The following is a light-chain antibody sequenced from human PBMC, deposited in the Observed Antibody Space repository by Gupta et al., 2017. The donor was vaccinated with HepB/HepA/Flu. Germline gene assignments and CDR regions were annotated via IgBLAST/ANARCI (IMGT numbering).Light chain of an antibody. CDR1: NTDVGSYNY. V-gene: IGLV2-11*01. CDR2: DVS. J-gene: IGLJ2*01. Sequence: QSALTQPRSVSGSPGQSVNISCTGTNTDVGSYNYVSWYQQHPGKAPKLMIYDVSKRPSGVPDRFSGSKSGNTASLTISGLQAEDEADYYCCSYAGSFHEVFGGGTKLTVL. CDR3: CSYAGSFHEV.